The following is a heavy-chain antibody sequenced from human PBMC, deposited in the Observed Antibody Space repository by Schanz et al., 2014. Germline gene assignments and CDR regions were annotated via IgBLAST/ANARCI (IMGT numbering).Heavy chain of an antibody. CDR3: VKDAHSSSWWGGAFDI. CDR1: GFIFNDYY. Sequence: VQLVESGGGLVKPGGSLRLSCAASGFIFNDYYMNWVRQAPEKGLEYVSAITKDGRSAYYADSVKGRFTISRDNSKSTHYLQMSSLRVEDTAVYYCVKDAHSSSWWGGAFDIWGQGTMVTVSS. D-gene: IGHD6-13*01. J-gene: IGHJ3*02. CDR2: ITKDGRSA. V-gene: IGHV3-64D*06.